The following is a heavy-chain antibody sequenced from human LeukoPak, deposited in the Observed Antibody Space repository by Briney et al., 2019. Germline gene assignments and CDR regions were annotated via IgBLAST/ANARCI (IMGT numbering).Heavy chain of an antibody. CDR1: SDSISSGDYY. Sequence: SSQTLSLTCTVSSDSISSGDYYWSWIRQPAGKGLEFIGYINKNGGTYYNPPLKSRVSISIDTSKNQFSLKLTSVTAADTAVYFCAREHKSYGDYPYYFDSWGQGTLVTVSS. CDR3: AREHKSYGDYPYYFDS. CDR2: INKNGGT. J-gene: IGHJ4*02. D-gene: IGHD4-17*01. V-gene: IGHV4-30-4*01.